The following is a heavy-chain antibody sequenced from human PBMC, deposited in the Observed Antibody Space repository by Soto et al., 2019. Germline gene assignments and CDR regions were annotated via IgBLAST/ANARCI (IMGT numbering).Heavy chain of an antibody. Sequence: PSETLSLTCTVSGGSISSGDYYWSWIRQPPGKGLEWIGYIYYSGSTYYNPSLKSRVTISVDTSKNQFSLKLSSVTAADTAVYYCARDRGLSGDYGENAYYYYGMDVWGQGTVVTVSS. CDR3: ARDRGLSGDYGENAYYYYGMDV. J-gene: IGHJ6*02. CDR1: GGSISSGDYY. CDR2: IYYSGST. D-gene: IGHD4-17*01. V-gene: IGHV4-30-4*01.